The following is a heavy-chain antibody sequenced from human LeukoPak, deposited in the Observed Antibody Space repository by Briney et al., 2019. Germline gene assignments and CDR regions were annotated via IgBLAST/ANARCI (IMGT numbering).Heavy chain of an antibody. V-gene: IGHV4-4*07. CDR1: GGSIINHY. D-gene: IGHD6-19*01. J-gene: IGHJ5*02. CDR3: ARDVRYASGWSTPES. CDR2: IYSSGSA. Sequence: PSETLSLTCTVSGGSIINHYWSWIRQPAGKGLEWIGRIYSSGSANYSPSLKSRVSTSIDTSNNHFSLNLTPVTAADTALYFCARDVRYASGWSTPESWGQGTLVTVSS.